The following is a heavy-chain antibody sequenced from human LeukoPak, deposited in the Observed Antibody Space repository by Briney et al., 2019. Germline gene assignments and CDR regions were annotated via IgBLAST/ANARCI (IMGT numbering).Heavy chain of an antibody. Sequence: SETLSLTCTVSGYSISSGYYWGWIRPPPGKGLEWIGSIYHSGSTYYNPSLKSRVTISVDTSKNQFSLKLSSVTAADTAVYYCARLPSHYYGMDVWGQGTTVTVSS. CDR3: ARLPSHYYGMDV. CDR1: GYSISSGYY. D-gene: IGHD1-26*01. J-gene: IGHJ6*02. CDR2: IYHSGST. V-gene: IGHV4-38-2*02.